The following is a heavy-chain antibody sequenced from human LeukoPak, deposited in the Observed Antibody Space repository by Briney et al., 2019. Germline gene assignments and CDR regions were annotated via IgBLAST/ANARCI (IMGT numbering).Heavy chain of an antibody. CDR2: IKEDGSKT. CDR1: GFIFSSYE. CDR3: SRSLNY. J-gene: IGHJ4*02. Sequence: GGSLRLSCAASGFIFSSYEMNWVRQAPGKGLEWVANIKEDGSKTYYVDSAKGRFTISRDNVKSSLYLQLDSLRVEDTAIYYCSRSLNYWGQGTLVTVSS. V-gene: IGHV3-7*01.